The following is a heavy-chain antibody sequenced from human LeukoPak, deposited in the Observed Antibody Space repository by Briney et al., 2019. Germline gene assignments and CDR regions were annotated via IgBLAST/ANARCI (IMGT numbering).Heavy chain of an antibody. V-gene: IGHV1-18*04. D-gene: IGHD6-13*01. Sequence: AASVKVSCKASGYTFTSYGISWVRQAPGQGLEWMGWINVYNGHTKYPQNFQGRVTMTTDSSTTTAYMEVRYLTSDDTAFYYCARDTHYSSSWDGFDYWGQGTMVTVSS. J-gene: IGHJ4*02. CDR3: ARDTHYSSSWDGFDY. CDR1: GYTFTSYG. CDR2: INVYNGHT.